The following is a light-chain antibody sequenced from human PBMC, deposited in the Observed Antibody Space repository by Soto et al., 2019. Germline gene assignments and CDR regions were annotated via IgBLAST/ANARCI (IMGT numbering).Light chain of an antibody. CDR1: QSITRN. CDR3: QQYNNWPLWT. V-gene: IGKV3-15*01. Sequence: EIVMTQSPATLSVSPGERATLSCRASQSITRNLAWYQQSPGQAPRLLIYGASTSATGSPTRFSGSGSGTEFTLTISSLQSEDFAVYYCQQYNNWPLWTFGQGTKVDIK. CDR2: GAS. J-gene: IGKJ1*01.